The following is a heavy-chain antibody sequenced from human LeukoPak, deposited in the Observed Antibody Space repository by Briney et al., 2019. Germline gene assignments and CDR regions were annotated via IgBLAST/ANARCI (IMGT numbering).Heavy chain of an antibody. J-gene: IGHJ4*02. D-gene: IGHD1-26*01. Sequence: GGSLRLSCAASGFTFRTYWMAWVRQAPGKGLEWVANIKGDESARHQADSVKGRLTISRDNAQNSVYLQMSSLRGEDTAVYYCARDVGGSLDYWGQGTLVTVSS. CDR3: ARDVGGSLDY. CDR2: IKGDESAR. V-gene: IGHV3-7*01. CDR1: GFTFRTYW.